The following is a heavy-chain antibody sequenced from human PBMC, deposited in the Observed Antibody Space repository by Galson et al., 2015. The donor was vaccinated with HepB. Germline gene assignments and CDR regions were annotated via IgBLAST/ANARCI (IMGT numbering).Heavy chain of an antibody. CDR1: GGSISSAGYY. V-gene: IGHV4-61*02. D-gene: IGHD4-23*01. Sequence: TLSLTCTVSGGSISSAGYYWSWIRQPAGKGLEWIGRIYASGNTNYNLSLRSRVTMSVDTSQNQFSLKLSSVTAADTAVYYCARDQALPNGGFDYWGQGTLVTVSS. J-gene: IGHJ4*02. CDR2: IYASGNT. CDR3: ARDQALPNGGFDY.